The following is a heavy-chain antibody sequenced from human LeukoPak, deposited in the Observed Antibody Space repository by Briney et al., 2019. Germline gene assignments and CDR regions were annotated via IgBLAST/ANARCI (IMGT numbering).Heavy chain of an antibody. V-gene: IGHV3-74*01. CDR2: INSDGSST. D-gene: IGHD1-26*01. CDR1: GFTFSSYW. Sequence: PGGSLRLSCAASGFTFSSYWMHWVCQAPGKGLVWVSRINSDGSSTSYADSVKGRFTISRDNAKNTLYLQMNSLRAEDTAVYYCAKARVKWELLTFDYWGQGTLVTVSS. J-gene: IGHJ4*02. CDR3: AKARVKWELLTFDY.